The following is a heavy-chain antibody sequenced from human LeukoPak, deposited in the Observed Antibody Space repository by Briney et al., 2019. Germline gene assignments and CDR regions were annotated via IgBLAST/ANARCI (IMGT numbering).Heavy chain of an antibody. D-gene: IGHD3-10*01. CDR2: IRYDGSNE. V-gene: IGHV3-30*02. CDR1: GFTFGIYG. CDR3: AKDLYGSGSYQIRLFDY. J-gene: IGHJ4*02. Sequence: GGSLRLSCAASGFTFGIYGMHWVRQAPGKGLEWVAFIRYDGSNEFYADSVKGRFTISRDNSKNTLYLQMNSLRAEDTAVYYCAKDLYGSGSYQIRLFDYWGQGTLVTVSS.